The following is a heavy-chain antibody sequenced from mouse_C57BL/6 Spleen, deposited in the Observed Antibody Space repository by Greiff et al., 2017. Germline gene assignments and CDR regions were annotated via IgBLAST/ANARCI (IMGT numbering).Heavy chain of an antibody. J-gene: IGHJ3*01. V-gene: IGHV1-18*01. D-gene: IGHD2-1*01. Sequence: EVQLQQSGPELVKPGASVKIPCKASGYTFTDYNMDWVKQSHGKSLEWIGDINPNNGGTIYNQKFKGKATLTVDKSSSTAYMELRSLTSEDTAVYYCARRGYYGLWFAYWGQGTLVTVSA. CDR2: INPNNGGT. CDR3: ARRGYYGLWFAY. CDR1: GYTFTDYN.